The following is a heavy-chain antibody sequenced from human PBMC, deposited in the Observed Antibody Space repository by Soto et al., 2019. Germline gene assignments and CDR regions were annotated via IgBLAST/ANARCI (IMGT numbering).Heavy chain of an antibody. CDR1: GFRFSDYS. D-gene: IGHD3-3*01. V-gene: IGHV3-48*01. J-gene: IGHJ4*02. CDR3: ARDYNDFWSGHCHY. CDR2: ISSSSFTI. Sequence: EVHLVESGGRLVQPGGSLRLSCAASGFRFSDYSMNWVRQAPGRGLEWVSYISSSSFTIHYADSVEGRFAISRDNAKNSLYLQMNSLRVEDTAVYYCARDYNDFWSGHCHYWGQGALVTVSS.